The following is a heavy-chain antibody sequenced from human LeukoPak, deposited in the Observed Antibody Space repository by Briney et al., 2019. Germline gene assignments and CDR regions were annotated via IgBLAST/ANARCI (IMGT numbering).Heavy chain of an antibody. CDR2: ISGSGGST. CDR1: GFTFSSYA. Sequence: PGGSLRLSCAASGFTFSSYAMSWVRQAPGKGLEWVSAISGSGGSTYYADSVQGRFTISRENSKNTLYLQMNSLRAEDTAVYYCAKGSASARPYYFDSWGQGTLITVSS. V-gene: IGHV3-23*01. CDR3: AKGSASARPYYFDS. J-gene: IGHJ4*02. D-gene: IGHD2-15*01.